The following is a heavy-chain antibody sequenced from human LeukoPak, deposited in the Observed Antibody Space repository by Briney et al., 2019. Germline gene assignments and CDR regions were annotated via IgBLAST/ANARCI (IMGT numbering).Heavy chain of an antibody. J-gene: IGHJ4*02. V-gene: IGHV4-30-2*01. Sequence: PSQTLSLTCTVSGGSISSGGYYWSWIRQPPGKGLEWIGYIYHSGSTYYNPSLKSRVTISVDRSKNQFSLKLSSVTAADTAVYYCARRGSSGYFNFDYWGQGTLVTVSS. CDR3: ARRGSSGYFNFDY. CDR2: IYHSGST. D-gene: IGHD3-22*01. CDR1: GGSISSGGYY.